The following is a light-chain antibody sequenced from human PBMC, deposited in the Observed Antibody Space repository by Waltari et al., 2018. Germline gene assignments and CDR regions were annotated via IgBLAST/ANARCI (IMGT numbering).Light chain of an antibody. CDR3: QSYDSSLSGGV. CDR2: GNS. CDR1: SSHLRAGYH. V-gene: IGLV1-40*01. J-gene: IGLJ2*01. Sequence: QSVLTQPPSVSGAPGQRVTISCTGRSSHLRAGYHVHWYQQLPGTAPKLPIYGNSNRPSGVPDRFSGSKSGTSASLAITGLQAEDEADYYCQSYDSSLSGGVFGGGTKLTVL.